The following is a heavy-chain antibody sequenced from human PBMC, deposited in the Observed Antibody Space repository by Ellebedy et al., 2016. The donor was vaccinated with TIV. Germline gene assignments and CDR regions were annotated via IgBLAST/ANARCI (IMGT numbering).Heavy chain of an antibody. V-gene: IGHV1-69*04. CDR2: VIPILGIA. D-gene: IGHD4-17*01. J-gene: IGHJ6*02. CDR3: ARDTLWWVYDYALHYYYYGMDV. CDR1: GGTFSSYA. Sequence: AASVKVSCKASGGTFSSYAISWVRQAPGQGLAWMGRVIPILGIANYAQKFQGRVTITADKSTSTAYMELSSLRSEDTAVYYWARDTLWWVYDYALHYYYYGMDVWGQGTTVTVSS.